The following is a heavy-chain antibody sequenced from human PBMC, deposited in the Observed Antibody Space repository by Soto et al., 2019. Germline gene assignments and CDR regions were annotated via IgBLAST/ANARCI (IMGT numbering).Heavy chain of an antibody. Sequence: PGGSLRLSCAASGFIFTNYAMNWVRQAPGKGLEWVSVIGGRGNSAYYADSVQGRFTISRDNSKNTLYLQMNSLGVEDTAVYYCARDRGYDAHDYYYNAMDVWGQGTTVTVSS. CDR3: ARDRGYDAHDYYYNAMDV. V-gene: IGHV3-23*01. J-gene: IGHJ6*02. CDR1: GFIFTNYA. D-gene: IGHD2-15*01. CDR2: IGGRGNSA.